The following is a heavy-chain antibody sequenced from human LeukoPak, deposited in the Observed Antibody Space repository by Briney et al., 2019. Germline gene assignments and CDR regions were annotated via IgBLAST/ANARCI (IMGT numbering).Heavy chain of an antibody. CDR3: ARDPSNSSGYHAHFDS. Sequence: ASVKVSCKASGYTFSHHGISWVRQAPGQGLEWMGWISCHNGDTMYAQNVQGRVTMTTDTSTRTAYMELRSLRSDDTAMYYCARDPSNSSGYHAHFDSWGQGTLVTVSS. CDR1: GYTFSHHG. V-gene: IGHV1-18*01. CDR2: ISCHNGDT. D-gene: IGHD3-22*01. J-gene: IGHJ4*02.